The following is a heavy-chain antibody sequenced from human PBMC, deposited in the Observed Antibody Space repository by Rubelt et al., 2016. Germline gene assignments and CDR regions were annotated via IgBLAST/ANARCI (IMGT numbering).Heavy chain of an antibody. D-gene: IGHD3-10*01. CDR3: ARLKAVRIETVDS. CDR1: GGSISSYS. Sequence: QVQLQESGPGLVKPSETLSLTCTVSGGSISSYSWSWIRQPPGKGLEWIGYIYYSGSTNYNPSLTSRVTISVDTSKNQSSLKLGSGTAADTAVYYWARLKAVRIETVDSWGQGTLVTVSS. CDR2: IYYSGST. V-gene: IGHV4-59*01. J-gene: IGHJ4*02.